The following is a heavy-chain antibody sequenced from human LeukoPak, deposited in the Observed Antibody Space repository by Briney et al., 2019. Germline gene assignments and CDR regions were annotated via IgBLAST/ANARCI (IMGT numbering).Heavy chain of an antibody. CDR2: INHSGST. Sequence: SETLSLTCAVYGGSFSGYYWSWIRQPPGKGLEWIGEINHSGSTNYNPSLKSRVTISVDKSKNQFSLKLSSVTAADTAVYYCARYDVGWYYFDYWGQGTLVTVSS. CDR1: GGSFSGYY. V-gene: IGHV4-34*01. D-gene: IGHD6-19*01. CDR3: ARYDVGWYYFDY. J-gene: IGHJ4*02.